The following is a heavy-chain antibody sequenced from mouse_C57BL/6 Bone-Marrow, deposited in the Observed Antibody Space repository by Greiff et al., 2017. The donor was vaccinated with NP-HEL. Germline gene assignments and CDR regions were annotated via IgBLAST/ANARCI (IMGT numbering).Heavy chain of an antibody. CDR2: IRNKANGYTT. J-gene: IGHJ4*01. CDR1: GFTFTDYY. CDR3: ARGNYYGSSYAMDY. D-gene: IGHD1-1*01. V-gene: IGHV7-3*01. Sequence: DVMLVESGGGLVQPGGSLSLSCAASGFTFTDYYMSWVRQPPGKALEWLGFIRNKANGYTTEYSASVKVRFTISRDNSQSILYLQMNALRAEDSATYYCARGNYYGSSYAMDYWGQGTSVTVSS.